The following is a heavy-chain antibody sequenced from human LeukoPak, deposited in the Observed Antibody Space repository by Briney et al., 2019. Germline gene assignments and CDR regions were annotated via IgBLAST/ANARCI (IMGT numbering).Heavy chain of an antibody. CDR3: ARAAIYCSSTSCYAGWFDP. V-gene: IGHV1-18*01. J-gene: IGHJ5*02. Sequence: ASVKVSCKASGYTFTSYGISWVRQAPGQGLEWMGWISAYNGNTNYAQKLQGRVTMTTDTSTSTAYMELRSLRSDDTAVYYCARAAIYCSSTSCYAGWFDPWGQGTLVTVSS. CDR2: ISAYNGNT. CDR1: GYTFTSYG. D-gene: IGHD2-2*01.